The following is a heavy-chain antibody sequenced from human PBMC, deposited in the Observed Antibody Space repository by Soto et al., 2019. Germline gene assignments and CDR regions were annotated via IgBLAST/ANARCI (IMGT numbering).Heavy chain of an antibody. J-gene: IGHJ4*02. CDR2: IRAYTTNT. CDR3: ARDTPPTDY. CDR1: GYTFTSYH. V-gene: IGHV1-18*01. Sequence: QVQLVQSGAEVKKPGASVKVSCTTSGYTFTSYHISCVRQAPGQGLAWMGWIRAYTTNTNYAQKFQGRVTMTTDTLTRTAYMELRSLSSDDTAVYYCARDTPPTDYWGQGTLVTVSS.